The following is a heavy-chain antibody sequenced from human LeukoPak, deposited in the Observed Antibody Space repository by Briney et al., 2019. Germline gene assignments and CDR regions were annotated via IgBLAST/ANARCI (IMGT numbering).Heavy chain of an antibody. CDR1: GGSISSYY. CDR3: ARANGGPAPFFDY. CDR2: IYYSGST. Sequence: PSETLSLTCTASGGSISSYYWSWIRQPPGKGLEWIGYIYYSGSTNYNPSLKSRVTISVDTSKNQFSLKLSSVTAADTAVYYCARANGGPAPFFDYWGQGTLVTVSS. V-gene: IGHV4-59*01. J-gene: IGHJ4*02. D-gene: IGHD3-16*01.